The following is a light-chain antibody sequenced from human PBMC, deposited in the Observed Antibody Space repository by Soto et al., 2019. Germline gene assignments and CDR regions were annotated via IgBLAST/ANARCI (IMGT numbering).Light chain of an antibody. CDR3: QQYGGSPWT. CDR2: GAP. Sequence: EIVLTQSPGTLSLSPGERATLSCRASESVSNNYLAWYQQRPGQAPRLLIYGAPIRATDFPGRFGGHGSGTDFTLPINRLEPEDSAVYYCQQYGGSPWTFGQGTKVEI. CDR1: ESVSNNY. J-gene: IGKJ1*01. V-gene: IGKV3-20*01.